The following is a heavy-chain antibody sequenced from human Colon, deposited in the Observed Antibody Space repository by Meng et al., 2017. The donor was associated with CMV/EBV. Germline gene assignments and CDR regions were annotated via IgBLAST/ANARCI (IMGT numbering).Heavy chain of an antibody. CDR1: GFIFSEQY. V-gene: IGHV3-23*01. D-gene: IGHD5-12*01. J-gene: IGHJ4*02. Sequence: GESLKISCVGSGFIFSEQYIDWVRQAPGKGLEWIAHSGFRGGNIFYADSVKGRFTVSRDTSSSTLYLQMNSLKGEDTAVYYCARVVATSRLGVFNSWGQGTRVTVSS. CDR3: ARVVATSRLGVFNS. CDR2: SGFRGGNI.